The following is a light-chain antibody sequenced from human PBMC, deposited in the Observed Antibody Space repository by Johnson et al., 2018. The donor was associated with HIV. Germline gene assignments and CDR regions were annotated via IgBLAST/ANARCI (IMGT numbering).Light chain of an antibody. CDR2: DNN. CDR1: SSNIGINY. Sequence: QAVLTQPPSVSAAPGQKVTISCSGSSSNIGINYVSWYQQVPGTAPKLLIYDNNRRPSGIPDRFSGSKSGTSATLGITGLQTGDEGDYYCGTWDSSLTVYVFGTWTKVTVL. CDR3: GTWDSSLTVYV. V-gene: IGLV1-51*01. J-gene: IGLJ1*01.